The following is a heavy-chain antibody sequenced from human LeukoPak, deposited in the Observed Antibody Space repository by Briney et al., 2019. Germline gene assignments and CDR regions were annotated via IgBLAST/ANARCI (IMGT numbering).Heavy chain of an antibody. CDR3: ARGGVRYFDWLPVDY. J-gene: IGHJ4*02. Sequence: ASVKVSCKASGYTFTSYGISWVRQAPGQGLERMGWISAYNGNTNYAQKLQGRVTMTTDTSTGTAYMELRSLRSDDTAVYYCARGGVRYFDWLPVDYWGQGTLVTVSS. D-gene: IGHD3-9*01. CDR1: GYTFTSYG. CDR2: ISAYNGNT. V-gene: IGHV1-18*01.